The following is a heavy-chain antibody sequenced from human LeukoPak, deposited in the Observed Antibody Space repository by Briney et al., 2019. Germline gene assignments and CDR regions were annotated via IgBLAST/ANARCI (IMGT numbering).Heavy chain of an antibody. D-gene: IGHD3-10*01. CDR1: GFTFDDYA. CDR2: ISWNSGSI. CDR3: AKDYYGSGSYLGAFDI. J-gene: IGHJ3*02. Sequence: GGSLRLSCAASGFTFDDYAMHWVRQAPGKGLEWVSGISWNSGSIGYADSVKGRFTISRDNAKNSLYLQMNSLRAEDTALYYCAKDYYGSGSYLGAFDIWGQGTMVTVSS. V-gene: IGHV3-9*01.